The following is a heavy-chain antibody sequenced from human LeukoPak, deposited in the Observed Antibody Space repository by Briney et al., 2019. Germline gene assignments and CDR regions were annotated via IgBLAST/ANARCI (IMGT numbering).Heavy chain of an antibody. J-gene: IGHJ5*02. CDR3: ARTSLGGAWFDP. CDR1: GGSISSGDYY. Sequence: SQTLSLTCTVSGGSISSGDYYWSWIRQPPGKGLEWIGYIYYNGSTYYNPSLKSRVTISVDTSKNQFSPKLSSVTAADTAVYYCARTSLGGAWFDPWGQGTLVTVSS. V-gene: IGHV4-30-4*08. CDR2: IYYNGST. D-gene: IGHD3-10*01.